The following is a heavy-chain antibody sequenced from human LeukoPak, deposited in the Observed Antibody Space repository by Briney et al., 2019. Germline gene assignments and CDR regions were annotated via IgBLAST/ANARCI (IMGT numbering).Heavy chain of an antibody. Sequence: GASVKVSCKAPGGTFSSYAISWVRQAPGQGLAWMGRIIPILGIANYAQKFQGRVTITADKSTSTAYMELSSLRSEDTAVYYCARDGQRYYYDSSGFIGAFDTWGQGTMVTVSS. CDR3: ARDGQRYYYDSSGFIGAFDT. V-gene: IGHV1-69*04. CDR2: IIPILGIA. D-gene: IGHD3-22*01. CDR1: GGTFSSYA. J-gene: IGHJ3*02.